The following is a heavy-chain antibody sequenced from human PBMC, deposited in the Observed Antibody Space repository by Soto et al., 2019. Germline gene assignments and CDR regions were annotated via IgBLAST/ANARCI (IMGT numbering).Heavy chain of an antibody. CDR1: GGSISSYY. V-gene: IGHV4-59*08. D-gene: IGHD6-13*01. J-gene: IGHJ5*02. Sequence: KSSETLSLTCTVSGGSISSYYWSWIRQPPGKGLEWIGYIYYSGSTNYNPSLKSRVTISVDTSKNQFSLKLSSVTAADTAVYYCARMSYSSSWSWGQGTLVTVS. CDR2: IYYSGST. CDR3: ARMSYSSSWS.